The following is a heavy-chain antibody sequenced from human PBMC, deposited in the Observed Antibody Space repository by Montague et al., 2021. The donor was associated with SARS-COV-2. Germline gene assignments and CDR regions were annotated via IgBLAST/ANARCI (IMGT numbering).Heavy chain of an antibody. D-gene: IGHD3-16*01. V-gene: IGHV4-4*07. CDR2: IYPSGST. J-gene: IGHJ4*02. Sequence: SETLSLTCSLSGVSITSYYWSWVRQPAGKGLEWIGHIYPSGSTNYIPSLKSRVRLSIDNPKNQFSLKLESLTAADTAVYYCVRDGGNWYYFDYWGQGALVTVSS. CDR3: VRDGGNWYYFDY. CDR1: GVSITSYY.